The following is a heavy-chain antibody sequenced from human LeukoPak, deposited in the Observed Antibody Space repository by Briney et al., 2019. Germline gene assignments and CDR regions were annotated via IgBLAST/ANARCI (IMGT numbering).Heavy chain of an antibody. Sequence: PGGSLRLSCAASGFTFSNYTMRWVRQAPGKGLEWVAVISYDGSNKYYSDSVKGRFTISRDSSKNTLYLPMNSLRAEDTAVYYCARDEAPYTSSWNFDYWGQGTLVTVSS. V-gene: IGHV3-30-3*01. CDR2: ISYDGSNK. CDR1: GFTFSNYT. J-gene: IGHJ4*02. D-gene: IGHD6-13*01. CDR3: ARDEAPYTSSWNFDY.